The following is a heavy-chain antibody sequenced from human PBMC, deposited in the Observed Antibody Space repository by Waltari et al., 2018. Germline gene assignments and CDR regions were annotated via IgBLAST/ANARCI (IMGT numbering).Heavy chain of an antibody. CDR2: IIPILGIA. CDR3: ARGWDSGSNIKLAWYFDL. J-gene: IGHJ2*01. V-gene: IGHV1-69*02. D-gene: IGHD1-26*01. CDR1: GGTFSSYT. Sequence: QVQLVQSGAEVKKPGSSVKVSCKASGGTFSSYTISWVRPAPGQGLEWMGRIIPILGIANYAQKFQGRVTITADKSTSTAYMELSSLRSEDTAVYYCARGWDSGSNIKLAWYFDLWGRGTLVTVSS.